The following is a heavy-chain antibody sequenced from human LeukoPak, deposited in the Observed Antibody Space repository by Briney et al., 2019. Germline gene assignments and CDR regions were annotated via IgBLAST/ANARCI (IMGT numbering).Heavy chain of an antibody. V-gene: IGHV6-1*01. D-gene: IGHD2/OR15-2a*01. Sequence: SQTLSLTCAISGDSVSSVNAAWNWIRQSPSRGLEWLGTTYYRSKWYNDYAVSVKGRMTINPDTSKNQFSLQLNSVTPEDTAVYYCARASNNHYFHRYGPDVWGQGTTVTVSS. CDR1: GDSVSSVNAA. CDR2: TYYRSKWYN. J-gene: IGHJ6*02. CDR3: ARASNNHYFHRYGPDV.